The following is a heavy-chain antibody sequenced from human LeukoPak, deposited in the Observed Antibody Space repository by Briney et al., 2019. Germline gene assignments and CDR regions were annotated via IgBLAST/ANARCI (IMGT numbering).Heavy chain of an antibody. V-gene: IGHV1-69*13. CDR1: GGTFSSYA. J-gene: IGHJ5*02. Sequence: SVKVSCKASGGTFSSYAISWVRQAPGQGLEWMGGIIPIFGTANYAQKFQGRVTITADEFTSTAYMELSSLRSEDTAVYYCAREGTTSPYSNSWFDPWGQGTLVTVSS. CDR3: AREGTTSPYSNSWFDP. CDR2: IIPIFGTA. D-gene: IGHD4-11*01.